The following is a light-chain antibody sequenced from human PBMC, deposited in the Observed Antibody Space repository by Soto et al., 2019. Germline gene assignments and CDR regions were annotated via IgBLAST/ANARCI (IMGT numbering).Light chain of an antibody. V-gene: IGKV1-5*03. Sequence: IQMTQSPSTMSASVGDRVTITCRASQSIDSWLAWYQQKPGKAPKFLMYKASNLESGVPLRFSGSGSETEFTLTISSLQPDDFAIYYCQHYKSYPWTFGQGTKVELK. CDR3: QHYKSYPWT. CDR1: QSIDSW. J-gene: IGKJ1*01. CDR2: KAS.